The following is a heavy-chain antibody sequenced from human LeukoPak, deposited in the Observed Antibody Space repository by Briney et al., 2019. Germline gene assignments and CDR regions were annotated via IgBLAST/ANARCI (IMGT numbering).Heavy chain of an antibody. CDR3: ASHVHNREFDY. Sequence: PSETLSLTCTVSGGSINSINYYWGWIRQPPGKGLEWIGTIYYSGNTYHNPSLMSRVTISTDTSKNQFSLRLSSVTAADTAVYYCASHVHNREFDYWGQGTLATVSS. D-gene: IGHD2/OR15-2a*01. CDR1: GGSINSINYY. V-gene: IGHV4-39*01. CDR2: IYYSGNT. J-gene: IGHJ4*02.